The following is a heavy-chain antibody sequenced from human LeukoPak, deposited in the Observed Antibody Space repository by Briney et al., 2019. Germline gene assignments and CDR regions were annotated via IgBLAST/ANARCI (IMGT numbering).Heavy chain of an antibody. V-gene: IGHV1-2*02. CDR1: GYTFTGYY. J-gene: IGHJ4*02. CDR2: INPNSGGT. CDR3: ARASGSYRPETDY. D-gene: IGHD1-26*01. Sequence: GASVKVSCKASGYTFTGYYMHWVRQAPGQGLEWMGWINPNSGGTNYAQKFQGRVTMTRDTSISTAYMELSRLRSDDTAVYYCARASGSYRPETDYWGQGTLVTASS.